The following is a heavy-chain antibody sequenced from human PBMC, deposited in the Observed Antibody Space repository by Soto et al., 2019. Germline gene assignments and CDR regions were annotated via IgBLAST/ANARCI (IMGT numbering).Heavy chain of an antibody. J-gene: IGHJ6*02. Sequence: SETRSLTCSVSGGSISGGYYYWSWIRQPPGKGLEWIGNIYYSGSTYYNPSLKSRLIISVDTSKNQFSLTVRSLTAADTAVYYCARAIGNDILTGHRPSSYYYHGMDVWGQGTTVTVSS. CDR1: GGSISGGYYY. D-gene: IGHD3-9*01. CDR3: ARAIGNDILTGHRPSSYYYHGMDV. CDR2: IYYSGST. V-gene: IGHV4-30-4*01.